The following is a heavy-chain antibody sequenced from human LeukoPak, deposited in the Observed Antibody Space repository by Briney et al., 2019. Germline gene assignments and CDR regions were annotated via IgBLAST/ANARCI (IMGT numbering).Heavy chain of an antibody. D-gene: IGHD3-3*01. Sequence: SETLSLTCAVYGGSFSGYYWSWIRQPPGKGLEWVGEINHSGSTNYNTSLKSRVTISVDTSKNQFSLKLSSVTAADTAVYYCARGGPLGVVIRVDAFDIWGQGTMVTVSS. CDR3: ARGGPLGVVIRVDAFDI. V-gene: IGHV4-34*01. J-gene: IGHJ3*02. CDR1: GGSFSGYY. CDR2: INHSGST.